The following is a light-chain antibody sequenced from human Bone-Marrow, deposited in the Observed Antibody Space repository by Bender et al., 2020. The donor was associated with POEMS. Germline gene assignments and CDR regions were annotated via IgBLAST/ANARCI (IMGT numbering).Light chain of an antibody. J-gene: IGLJ2*01. Sequence: SYELTQPPSVSVSPGQTARITCSGDALPKKYAYWYQQKSGQAPVLVIYEDINRPSGIPERISGSNSGDTATLTIRGTQPMDEADYFCQAWDSGTVVFGGGTKLTVL. CDR2: EDI. CDR3: QAWDSGTVV. CDR1: ALPKKY. V-gene: IGLV3-1*01.